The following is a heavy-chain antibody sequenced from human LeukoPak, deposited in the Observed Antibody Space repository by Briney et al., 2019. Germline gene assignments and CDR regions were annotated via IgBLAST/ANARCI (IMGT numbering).Heavy chain of an antibody. CDR1: GFNFNIAW. Sequence: PGGSLRLSCAASGFNFNIAWMSWVRQAPGKGLEWVGRIKSRPVGETTDYAAPVKGRFTISRDDSKNRLYLQMNSLKTEDTAMYYCTTDPMDVLDFWGQGTMVTVSS. D-gene: IGHD2-2*01. J-gene: IGHJ3*01. V-gene: IGHV3-15*01. CDR2: IKSRPVGETT. CDR3: TTDPMDVLDF.